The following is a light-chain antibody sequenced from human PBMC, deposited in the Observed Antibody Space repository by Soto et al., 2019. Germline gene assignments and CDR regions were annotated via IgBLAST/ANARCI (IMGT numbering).Light chain of an antibody. CDR3: ASWDASLNGHVV. V-gene: IGLV1-44*01. J-gene: IGLJ2*01. Sequence: QSVLTQAPSASGTPGQGVAISCSGGSSNIGMNTVNWYQQLPGMAPKVLIYSNNQRPSGVPDRLSGSKSGTSASLAISGLQSDDEADYYCASWDASLNGHVVFGGGTKLTVL. CDR2: SNN. CDR1: SSNIGMNT.